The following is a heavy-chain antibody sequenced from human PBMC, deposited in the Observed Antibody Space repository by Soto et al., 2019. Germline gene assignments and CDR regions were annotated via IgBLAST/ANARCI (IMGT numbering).Heavy chain of an antibody. Sequence: QVQLQESGPGLVKPSETLSLTCAVSGDSISSRNWWSWVRQTPGKGLEYIGEIHHSGSTNYNPSIKSRVTMSVDKSKNQFSLNLNSVTAADTAIYYCARRKLEMMYVGWFDPWGQGTLVTVSS. CDR3: ARRKLEMMYVGWFDP. CDR1: GDSISSRNW. J-gene: IGHJ5*02. CDR2: IHHSGST. V-gene: IGHV4-4*02. D-gene: IGHD2-8*01.